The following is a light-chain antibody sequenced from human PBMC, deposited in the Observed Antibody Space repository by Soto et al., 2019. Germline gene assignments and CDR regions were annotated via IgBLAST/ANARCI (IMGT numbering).Light chain of an antibody. CDR2: EVN. J-gene: IGLJ3*02. Sequence: QAVVTQPPSASGSPGQSVTISCTGTSSDIGGHNFVSWYQQHPGKAPKLIIYEVNKRPSGVPDRFSGSKSGNTASLTVSGLQADDEGDYYCSSYAGTNNLGVFGGGTKLTVL. V-gene: IGLV2-8*01. CDR3: SSYAGTNNLGV. CDR1: SSDIGGHNF.